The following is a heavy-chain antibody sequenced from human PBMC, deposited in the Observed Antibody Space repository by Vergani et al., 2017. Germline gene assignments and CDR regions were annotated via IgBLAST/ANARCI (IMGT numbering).Heavy chain of an antibody. V-gene: IGHV5-51*01. D-gene: IGHD3-22*01. J-gene: IGHJ4*02. CDR1: GYSFTSYW. CDR2: IYPGDSDT. Sequence: EVQLVQSGAEVKQPGESLKISCKGSGYSFTSYWIGWVRQMPGKGLEWMGIIYPGDSDTRYSPSFQGQVTISADKSISTAYLQWSSLKASDTAMYYCARHPPSLFYYDSSGYQPFDYWGQGTLVTVSS. CDR3: ARHPPSLFYYDSSGYQPFDY.